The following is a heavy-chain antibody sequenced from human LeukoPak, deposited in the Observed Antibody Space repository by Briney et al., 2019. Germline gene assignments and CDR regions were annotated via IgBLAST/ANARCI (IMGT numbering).Heavy chain of an antibody. CDR1: GFTFSSYS. D-gene: IGHD3-22*01. V-gene: IGHV3-21*01. Sequence: GGSLRLSCAASGFTFSSYSMGWVSQAPGKGREWVSSISISSSYIYSADSVKGRFTISRDNAKNSLYLHMNRLRAEDSAVYYCARDPLPVTMIVVVNYFDYWGQGTLVTVSS. CDR3: ARDPLPVTMIVVVNYFDY. CDR2: ISISSSYI. J-gene: IGHJ4*02.